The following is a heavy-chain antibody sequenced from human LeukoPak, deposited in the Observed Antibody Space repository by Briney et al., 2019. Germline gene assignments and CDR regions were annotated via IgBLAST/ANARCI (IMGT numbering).Heavy chain of an antibody. D-gene: IGHD4-17*01. CDR3: ARRTVTTNQIDY. CDR2: IIPILGIA. Sequence: SVKVSCKASGYTFTGYYMHWVRQAPGQGLEWMGRIIPILGIANYAQKFQGRVTITADKSISTAYLHWSSLKASDTAMYYCARRTVTTNQIDYWGQGTLVTVSS. V-gene: IGHV1-69*02. J-gene: IGHJ4*02. CDR1: GYTFTGYY.